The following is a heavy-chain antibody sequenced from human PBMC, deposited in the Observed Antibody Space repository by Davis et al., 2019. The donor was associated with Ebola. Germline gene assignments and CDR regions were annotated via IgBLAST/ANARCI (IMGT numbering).Heavy chain of an antibody. V-gene: IGHV3-9*01. J-gene: IGHJ5*02. CDR2: ISWNSGSI. D-gene: IGHD6-19*01. CDR1: GFTFDDYA. Sequence: PGGSLRLSCAASGFTFDDYAMHWVRQAPGKGLEWVSGISWNSGSIGYADSVKGRFTISRDNAKNSLYLQMNSLRAEDTAVYYCAKDIAVAGTRRGGFDPWGQGTLVTVSS. CDR3: AKDIAVAGTRRGGFDP.